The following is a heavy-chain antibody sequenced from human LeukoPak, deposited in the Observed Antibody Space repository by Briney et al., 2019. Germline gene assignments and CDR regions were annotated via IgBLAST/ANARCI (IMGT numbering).Heavy chain of an antibody. CDR2: IYYSGST. CDR3: ARLGDYGAYYFDY. V-gene: IGHV4-39*01. D-gene: IGHD4-17*01. Sequence: SGTLSLACTVSGGSISSSSYYWGWIRQPPGKGLEWIGSIYYSGSTYYNPSLKSRVTISVDTSKNQFSLKLSSVTAADTAVYYCARLGDYGAYYFDYWGQETLVTVSS. J-gene: IGHJ4*02. CDR1: GGSISSSSYY.